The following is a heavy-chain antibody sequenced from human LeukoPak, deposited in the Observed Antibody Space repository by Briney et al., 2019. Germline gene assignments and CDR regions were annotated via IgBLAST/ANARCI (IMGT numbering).Heavy chain of an antibody. V-gene: IGHV4-34*01. Sequence: PSETLSLTCAVYGGSFSGYYWSWIRQPPGKGLEWIGEINHSGSTNYNPSLKSRVTISVDTSKNQFSLKLSSVTAADTAVYYCARTPLYYGMDVWGQGTMVTVSS. CDR3: ARTPLYYGMDV. J-gene: IGHJ6*02. CDR2: INHSGST. CDR1: GGSFSGYY.